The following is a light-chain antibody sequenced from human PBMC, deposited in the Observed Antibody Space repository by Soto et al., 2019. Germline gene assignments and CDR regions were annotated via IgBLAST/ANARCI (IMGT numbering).Light chain of an antibody. J-gene: IGKJ4*01. V-gene: IGKV3-11*01. CDR3: QQRYNWPLT. CDR2: DAS. CDR1: QSIDTY. Sequence: EIVLTQSPATLSSSPGERATLSCRASQSIDTYLAWYQQKPGQAPRVLIYDASDRATGIPARFSGSGSGTAFTLTISGLEPEDFALYYCQQRYNWPLTFGGGTKVDIE.